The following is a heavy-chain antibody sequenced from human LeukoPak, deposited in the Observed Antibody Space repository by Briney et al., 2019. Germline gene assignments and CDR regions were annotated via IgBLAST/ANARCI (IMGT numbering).Heavy chain of an antibody. Sequence: GGSLRLSCAASGFNFIDYSMNWVRQAPGKGLEWVSAISGSGGSTYYADSVKGRFTISRDNSKNTLYLQMNSLRAEDTAVYYCARAPGSSTSCYYDYWGQGTLVTVSS. J-gene: IGHJ4*02. CDR1: GFNFIDYS. CDR3: ARAPGSSTSCYYDY. CDR2: ISGSGGST. D-gene: IGHD2-2*01. V-gene: IGHV3-23*01.